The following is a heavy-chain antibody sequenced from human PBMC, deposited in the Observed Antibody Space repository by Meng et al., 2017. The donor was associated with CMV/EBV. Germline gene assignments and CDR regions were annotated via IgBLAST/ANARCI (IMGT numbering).Heavy chain of an antibody. V-gene: IGHV3-30*02. D-gene: IGHD2-2*01. CDR2: IRYDGSNK. CDR1: GFTFSSYS. CDR3: AKDSSTSSAKGSYFDY. J-gene: IGHJ4*02. Sequence: GESLKISCAASGFTFSSYSMNWVRQAPGKGLEWVAFIRYDGSNKYYADSVKGRFTISRDNSKNTLYLQMNSLRAEDTAVYYCAKDSSTSSAKGSYFDYWGQGTLVTVSS.